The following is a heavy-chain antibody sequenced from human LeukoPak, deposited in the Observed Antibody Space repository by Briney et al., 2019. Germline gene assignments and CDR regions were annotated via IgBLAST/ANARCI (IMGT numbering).Heavy chain of an antibody. CDR3: ATSPYYYDSSGYYRY. Sequence: ASVKVSCKASGGTFSSYAISWVRQAPGQGLEWMGGFDPEDGETIYAQKFQGRVTMTEDTSTDTAYMELSSLRSEDTAVYYCATSPYYYDSSGYYRYWGQGTLVTVSS. CDR2: FDPEDGET. D-gene: IGHD3-22*01. J-gene: IGHJ4*02. V-gene: IGHV1-24*01. CDR1: GGTFSSYA.